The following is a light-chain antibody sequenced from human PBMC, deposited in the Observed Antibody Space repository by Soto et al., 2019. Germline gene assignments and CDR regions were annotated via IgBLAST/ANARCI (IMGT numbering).Light chain of an antibody. CDR2: DAS. CDR3: QQYNSDSET. Sequence: DIQMTQSPSTLSASVGDRVTITCRASQSISSWLAWYQQKPGKAPKLLIYDASSLESGVPSRFSGSGSGTEFTLTISSLQPDDVATYYCQQYNSDSETFGQGTKVEIK. CDR1: QSISSW. V-gene: IGKV1-5*01. J-gene: IGKJ1*01.